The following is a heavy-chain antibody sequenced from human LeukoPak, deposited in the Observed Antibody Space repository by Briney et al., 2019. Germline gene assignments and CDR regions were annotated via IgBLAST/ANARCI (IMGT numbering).Heavy chain of an antibody. Sequence: PGGSLRLSCAASGFIFSSYWMSWVRQAPGKGLEWVANIKQDGSEKYYVDSVKGRFTISRDNAKNSLYLQMNSLRAEDTAVYYCARTIVGAAFDYWGQGTLVTVSS. D-gene: IGHD1-26*01. V-gene: IGHV3-7*04. CDR1: GFIFSSYW. J-gene: IGHJ4*02. CDR3: ARTIVGAAFDY. CDR2: IKQDGSEK.